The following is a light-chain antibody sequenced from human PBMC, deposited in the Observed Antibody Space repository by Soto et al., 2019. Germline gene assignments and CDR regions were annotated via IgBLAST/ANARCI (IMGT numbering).Light chain of an antibody. Sequence: DIQLTQSPSFLSASVGDRVTITCRASQGISSNLAWYQQKPGEAPKLLIYVASTLQSGVPSRFSGSGSGTEFTLTISSLQPEDLATYYCQQLSSHPLTFGGGTKVESK. CDR3: QQLSSHPLT. CDR1: QGISSN. CDR2: VAS. V-gene: IGKV1-9*01. J-gene: IGKJ4*01.